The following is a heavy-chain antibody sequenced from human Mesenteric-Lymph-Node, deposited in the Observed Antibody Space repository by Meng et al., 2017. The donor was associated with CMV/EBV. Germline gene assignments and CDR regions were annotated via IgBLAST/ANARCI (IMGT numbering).Heavy chain of an antibody. V-gene: IGHV3-21*01. D-gene: IGHD6-13*01. Sequence: GESLKISCAASGFTSSSYSMNWVRQAPGKGLEWLSSISSSSSYIYYADSVKGRFTISRDNAKNSLYLQMNSLRAEDTAVYYCARDWGDSSSPGWFDPWGQGTLVTVSS. CDR2: ISSSSSYI. CDR1: GFTSSSYS. J-gene: IGHJ5*02. CDR3: ARDWGDSSSPGWFDP.